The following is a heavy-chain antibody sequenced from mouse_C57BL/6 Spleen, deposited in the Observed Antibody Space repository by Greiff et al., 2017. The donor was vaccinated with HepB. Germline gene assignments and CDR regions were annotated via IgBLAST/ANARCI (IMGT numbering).Heavy chain of an antibody. V-gene: IGHV5-17*01. Sequence: EVKVVESGGGLVKPGGSLKLSCAASGFTFSDYGMHWVRQAPEKGLEWVAYISSGSSTIYYADTVKGRFTISRDNAKNTLFLQMTSLRSEDTVMYYCARKGGYYGAMDYWGQGTSVTVSS. D-gene: IGHD1-1*01. CDR1: GFTFSDYG. CDR2: ISSGSSTI. CDR3: ARKGGYYGAMDY. J-gene: IGHJ4*01.